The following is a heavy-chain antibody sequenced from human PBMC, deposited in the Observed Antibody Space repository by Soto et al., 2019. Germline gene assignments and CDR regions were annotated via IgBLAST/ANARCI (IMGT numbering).Heavy chain of an antibody. CDR1: GASIKGGNNF. Sequence: SETLSLTCSVSGASIKGGNNFWSWIRQRPGKGLEWIGYIYYDGGTYYNPSLKSRVTLSVDTFRNQFSLKVTSVAAADTAIYFCARHDYRHYVDCFDYWGPGTLVTVSS. CDR3: ARHDYRHYVDCFDY. J-gene: IGHJ4*02. CDR2: IYYDGGT. D-gene: IGHD3-10*02. V-gene: IGHV4-30-4*01.